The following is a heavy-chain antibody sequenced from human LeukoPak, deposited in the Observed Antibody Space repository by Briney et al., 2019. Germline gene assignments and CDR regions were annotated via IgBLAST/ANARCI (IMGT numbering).Heavy chain of an antibody. J-gene: IGHJ4*02. CDR3: ARGCSGGSCYFIH. CDR2: INPNSGGT. Sequence: ASVKVSCKASGYTFTDYYIHWVRQAPGQGLEWMGWINPNSGGTNYAQKFQGRVTMTRGTSISTAYMELSRLRFDDTAVYYCARGCSGGSCYFIHWGQGTLVTVSS. D-gene: IGHD2-15*01. V-gene: IGHV1-2*02. CDR1: GYTFTDYY.